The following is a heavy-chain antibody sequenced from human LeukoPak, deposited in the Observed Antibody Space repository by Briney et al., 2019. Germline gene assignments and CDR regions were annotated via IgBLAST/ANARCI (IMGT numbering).Heavy chain of an antibody. V-gene: IGHV3-30*03. Sequence: GGSLRLSCAASGFTFSSYEMNWVRQAPGKGLEWVAVISYEGSITYYADSVKGRFAISRDSSQNTLYLQMNSLGAEDTAVYYCARYSGSYYFDYWGQGTLVTVSS. CDR2: ISYEGSIT. CDR3: ARYSGSYYFDY. J-gene: IGHJ4*02. CDR1: GFTFSSYE. D-gene: IGHD1-26*01.